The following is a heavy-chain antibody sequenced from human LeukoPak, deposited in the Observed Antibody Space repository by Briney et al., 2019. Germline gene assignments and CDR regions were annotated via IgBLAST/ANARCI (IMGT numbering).Heavy chain of an antibody. Sequence: GGSLRLACAASGVMFPSYWMTWVRQAPGKGLEWVANIKQDGSEKYYVDSVKGRFTISRDNAKNSVYLQMNSLRAEDTAVYYCARRHHFGFLDSWGQGTLVTVSS. CDR3: ARRHHFGFLDS. D-gene: IGHD3-10*01. CDR2: IKQDGSEK. J-gene: IGHJ4*02. V-gene: IGHV3-7*04. CDR1: GVMFPSYW.